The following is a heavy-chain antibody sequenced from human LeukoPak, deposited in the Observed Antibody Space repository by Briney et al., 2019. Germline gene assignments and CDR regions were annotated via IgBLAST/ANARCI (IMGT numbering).Heavy chain of an antibody. V-gene: IGHV1-18*01. Sequence: ASVKVSCKASGYTFTSYGISWVRQAPGQGLEWMGWISAYNGNTNYAQKLQGRVTMTTDTSTSTAYMELRSLRSDDTAVYYCARDRWASGSYRGFDYWGQGTLVTVSS. CDR2: ISAYNGNT. CDR1: GYTFTSYG. CDR3: ARDRWASGSYRGFDY. J-gene: IGHJ4*02. D-gene: IGHD1-26*01.